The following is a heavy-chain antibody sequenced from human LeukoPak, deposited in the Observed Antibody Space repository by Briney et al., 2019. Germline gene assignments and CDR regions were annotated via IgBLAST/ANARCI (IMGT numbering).Heavy chain of an antibody. CDR3: ARLLWKLVPDVFDI. V-gene: IGHV3-48*03. Sequence: GGSLRLSCAASGFTFSSYEMSWVRQAPGKGLEWVSYISSYGSTIYTADSVKGRFTVSRDNAKKSLYLQMNSLRAEDTAVYYCARLLWKLVPDVFDIWGQGTVVTVSS. CDR2: ISSYGSTI. D-gene: IGHD1-26*01. J-gene: IGHJ3*02. CDR1: GFTFSSYE.